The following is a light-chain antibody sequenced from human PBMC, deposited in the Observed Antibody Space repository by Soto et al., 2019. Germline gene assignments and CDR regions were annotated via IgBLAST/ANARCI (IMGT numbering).Light chain of an antibody. CDR2: EVN. Sequence: SVLTQPPSASGSPGQSGAISCTGTSSDVGGYNYVSWYQLHPGKAPKLMIYEVNLRPSGVPDRFSGSKSGNTASLTVSGLQAEDEADYYCSSYAGNNNYVFGTGTKVTVL. CDR3: SSYAGNNNYV. J-gene: IGLJ1*01. V-gene: IGLV2-8*01. CDR1: SSDVGGYNY.